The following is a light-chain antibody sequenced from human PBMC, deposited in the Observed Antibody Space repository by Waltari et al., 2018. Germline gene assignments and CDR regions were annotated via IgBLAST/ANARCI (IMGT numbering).Light chain of an antibody. J-gene: IGKJ4*01. CDR3: QQSYSTPL. CDR1: QKISPY. CDR2: SAY. V-gene: IGKV1-39*01. Sequence: DIQMTKSPSSLSASVGDRVTIPCRASQKISPYLNWYQQTPGKAPKLLIYSAYSLESGIPSRFSGSGSGADFTLTISRLQREDFATYYCQQSYSTPLFGGGTKVEIK.